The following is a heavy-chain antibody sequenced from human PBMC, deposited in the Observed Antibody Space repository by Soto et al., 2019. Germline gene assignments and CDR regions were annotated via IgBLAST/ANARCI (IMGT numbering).Heavy chain of an antibody. D-gene: IGHD1-26*01. CDR1: GFTFSSYA. Sequence: GGSLRLSCAASGFTFSSYAMSWVRQAPGKGLEWVSAISGSGGSTYYADSVKGRFTISRDNSKNTLYLQMNSLRAEDTAVYYCAKDPREWELPCGAFDIWGQGTMVTVSS. J-gene: IGHJ3*02. CDR2: ISGSGGST. CDR3: AKDPREWELPCGAFDI. V-gene: IGHV3-23*01.